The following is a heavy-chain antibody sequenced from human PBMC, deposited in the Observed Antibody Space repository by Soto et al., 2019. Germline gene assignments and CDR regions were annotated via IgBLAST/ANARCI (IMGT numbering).Heavy chain of an antibody. V-gene: IGHV4-30-4*01. CDR3: ARVTATLYYYYYYGMDV. CDR2: IYYSGST. J-gene: IGHJ6*02. Sequence: PSETLSITGTFARGFISSGDYYLSWIRQPPGKGLEWIGSIYYSGSTYYNPSLKSRVTISVDTSKNQFSLKLSSVTAADTAVYYCARVTATLYYYYYYGMDVWGQGTTVTVSS. D-gene: IGHD2-15*01. CDR1: RGFISSGDYY.